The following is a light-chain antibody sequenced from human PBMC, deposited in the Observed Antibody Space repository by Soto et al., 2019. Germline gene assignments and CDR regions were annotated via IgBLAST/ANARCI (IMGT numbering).Light chain of an antibody. CDR1: QSISSN. CDR2: RTS. J-gene: IGKJ4*01. V-gene: IGKV3-15*01. CDR3: QQYNNWPRAT. Sequence: IVMTQSPCTLSVSPGERATLSCRASQSISSNLAWYQQKPGQAPRLLMFRTSSRATGFPARFSGSGSGTEFNLTISSLQSEDFGVYYCQQYNNWPRATFGGGTKVDIK.